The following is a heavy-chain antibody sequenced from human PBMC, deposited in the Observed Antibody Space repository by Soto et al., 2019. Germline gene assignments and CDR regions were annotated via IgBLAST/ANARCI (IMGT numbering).Heavy chain of an antibody. Sequence: QVHLVQSGAEVKKPGASVKVSCKTSGYTFTRYGISWVRQAPGQGLEWMGWISGYDGRTNFAQKVQDRVTMTTDTSTSTVYMELRSLSADDTAVYYCAREGDVSYYSYGMDVWGQGTTVTVSS. D-gene: IGHD2-21*02. CDR2: ISGYDGRT. J-gene: IGHJ6*02. V-gene: IGHV1-18*01. CDR3: AREGDVSYYSYGMDV. CDR1: GYTFTRYG.